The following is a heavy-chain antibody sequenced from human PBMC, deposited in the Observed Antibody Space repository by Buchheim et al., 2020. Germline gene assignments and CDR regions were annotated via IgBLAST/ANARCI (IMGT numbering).Heavy chain of an antibody. Sequence: QVQLQQWGAGLLKPSETLSLTCAVYGGSFSGYYWSWIRQPPGKGLEWIGEINHSGSTNYNPSLKSRVTISVGTSKNQFYLKLSSVTAADTAVYYCARGRGDYPVRWFDPWGQGTL. J-gene: IGHJ5*02. V-gene: IGHV4-34*01. CDR1: GGSFSGYY. CDR3: ARGRGDYPVRWFDP. CDR2: INHSGST. D-gene: IGHD4-17*01.